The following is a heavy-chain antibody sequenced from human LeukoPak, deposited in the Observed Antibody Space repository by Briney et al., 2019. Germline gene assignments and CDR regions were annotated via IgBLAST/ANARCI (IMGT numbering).Heavy chain of an antibody. CDR3: ARPSDCSTTSCPFDY. CDR2: IYPGDSDT. Sequence: GESLKISCKGSGYIFSRYWIGWARQMPGKGLEWMGIIYPGDSDTRYSPTFQGQVSISADKSISTAYLQWSSLKASDSAMYYCARPSDCSTTSCPFDYWGQGTLVTVSS. CDR1: GYIFSRYW. V-gene: IGHV5-51*01. D-gene: IGHD2-2*01. J-gene: IGHJ4*02.